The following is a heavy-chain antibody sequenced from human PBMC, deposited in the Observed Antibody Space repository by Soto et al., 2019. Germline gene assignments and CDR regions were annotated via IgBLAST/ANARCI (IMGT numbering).Heavy chain of an antibody. J-gene: IGHJ4*02. CDR3: ARDHEYYDSSTYLYYFDY. CDR1: GGSISSGGYY. Sequence: TLSLTCTVSGGSISSGGYYWSWIRQHPGKGLEWIGYIYYTGSTYYNPSLKSRVTISVDTSKNQFSLKLSSVTAADTAVYYCARDHEYYDSSTYLYYFDYWGQGTLVTVSS. CDR2: IYYTGST. D-gene: IGHD3-22*01. V-gene: IGHV4-31*03.